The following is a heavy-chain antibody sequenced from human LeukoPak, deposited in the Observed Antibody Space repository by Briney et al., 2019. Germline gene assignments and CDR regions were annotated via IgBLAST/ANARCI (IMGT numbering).Heavy chain of an antibody. CDR2: TRNEANIYTT. J-gene: IGHJ3*02. D-gene: IGHD1-26*01. Sequence: GGSLRLSCAASGFIFSDHYMDWVRQAPGKGLEWVGRTRNEANIYTTKYAASVKGRFTISRDDSKNSLYLQMNSLKTEDTAVYYCASPVGATTVRAFDIWGQGTMVTVTS. CDR1: GFIFSDHY. CDR3: ASPVGATTVRAFDI. V-gene: IGHV3-72*01.